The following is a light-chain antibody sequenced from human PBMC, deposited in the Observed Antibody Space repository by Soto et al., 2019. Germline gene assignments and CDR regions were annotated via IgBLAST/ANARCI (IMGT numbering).Light chain of an antibody. CDR3: KQLNSYPFLT. J-gene: IGKJ4*01. V-gene: IGKV1-9*01. Sequence: DIQLTQSPSFLSASVGDRVTITCRASQGISSYLAWYQQKPGKAPKLLIYAASTLQSGVPSRFSGSGSGTEFTHTISSLQPEDFATYYCKQLNSYPFLTFGGGTKVEIK. CDR2: AAS. CDR1: QGISSY.